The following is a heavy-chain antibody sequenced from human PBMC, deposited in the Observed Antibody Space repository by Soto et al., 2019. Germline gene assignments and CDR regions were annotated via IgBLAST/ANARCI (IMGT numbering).Heavy chain of an antibody. J-gene: IGHJ5*02. Sequence: SETLSLTCTVSGDSISSYNLAWIRQPPGKGLEWIGYIYHSGSTYYNPSLKSRVTISVDRSKNQFSLKLSSVTAADTAVYYCARVPDRWGQGTLVTVSS. D-gene: IGHD2-2*01. CDR2: IYHSGST. V-gene: IGHV4-59*12. CDR1: GDSISSYN. CDR3: ARVPDR.